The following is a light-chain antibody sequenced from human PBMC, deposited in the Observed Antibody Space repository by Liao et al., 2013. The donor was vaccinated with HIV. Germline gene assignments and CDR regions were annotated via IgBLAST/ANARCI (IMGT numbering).Light chain of an antibody. CDR1: SIGSKS. Sequence: SYELTQAPSVSVAPGETARMTCGGNSIGSKSVHWYQQKPGQAPVLVISHDTDRPSGIPARFSASNSGNTATLTISRVEAGDEADYYCQVWDTSSAHQVFGGGTKLTVL. CDR3: QVWDTSSAHQV. CDR2: HDT. J-gene: IGLJ3*02. V-gene: IGLV3-21*04.